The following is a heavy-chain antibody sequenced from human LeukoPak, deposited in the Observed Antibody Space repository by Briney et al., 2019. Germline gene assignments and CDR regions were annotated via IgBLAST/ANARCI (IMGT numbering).Heavy chain of an antibody. V-gene: IGHV4-59*01. CDR1: GGSISSYY. J-gene: IGHJ4*02. CDR3: ARAHVSGYSDY. Sequence: SETVSLTCTVSGGSISSYYWSWIRQPPGKGLEWIGYIYYSGSSNYNPSLKSRVTISVDTSKNQFSLKLSSVTAADTAVYYCARAHVSGYSDYWGQGSLDTVSS. D-gene: IGHD2-15*01. CDR2: IYYSGSS.